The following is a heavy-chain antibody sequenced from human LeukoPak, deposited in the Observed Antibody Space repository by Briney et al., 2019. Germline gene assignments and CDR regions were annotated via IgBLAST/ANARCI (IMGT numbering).Heavy chain of an antibody. V-gene: IGHV3-7*03. CDR3: ARGVYAFDV. CDR2: MNEGGTEI. CDR1: GFTFSGYW. Sequence: PGGSLRLSCAASGFTFSGYWMTWVRRAPGTGLEWVTYMNEGGTEIYYLDSVKGRFSISRDNGKNSLYLQMNSLRVEDTAVYYCARGVYAFDVWGQGTMVTVSS. J-gene: IGHJ3*01. D-gene: IGHD6-6*01.